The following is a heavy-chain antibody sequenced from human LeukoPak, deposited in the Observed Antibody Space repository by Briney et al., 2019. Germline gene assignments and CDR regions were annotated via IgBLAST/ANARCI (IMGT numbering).Heavy chain of an antibody. CDR1: GFTFSSYW. V-gene: IGHV3-74*01. D-gene: IGHD1-7*01. CDR2: INSDGSSS. Sequence: GGSLRLSCAASGFTFSSYWMHWVRQAPGKGLVWAARINSDGSSSTYADSVKGRATISRDNAKNTLYLQMSSLRAEDTAVYSCARDYSRNYLFDYWGQGTLVTVSS. J-gene: IGHJ4*02. CDR3: ARDYSRNYLFDY.